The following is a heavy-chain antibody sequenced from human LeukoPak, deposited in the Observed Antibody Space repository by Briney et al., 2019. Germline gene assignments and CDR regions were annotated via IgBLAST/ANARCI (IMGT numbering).Heavy chain of an antibody. Sequence: GGSLRRSCAASGVTFSSYARSWVRQAPGKGLEWVSGISSNGGSTYYADSVKGRFTIFRDNSKKTMYLQMNSLRAADTAVYYCAQGLGHCSGGNCYSTTFDIWGHGTMVTVSS. V-gene: IGHV3-23*01. CDR3: AQGLGHCSGGNCYSTTFDI. D-gene: IGHD2-15*01. J-gene: IGHJ3*02. CDR1: GVTFSSYA. CDR2: ISSNGGST.